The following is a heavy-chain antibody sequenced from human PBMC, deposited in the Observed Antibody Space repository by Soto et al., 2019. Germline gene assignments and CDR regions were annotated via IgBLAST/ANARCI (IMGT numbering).Heavy chain of an antibody. Sequence: PGGSLRLSCAASGFTFSSYSMNWVHQAPGKGLEWVSSISSSGSYIYYADSVKGRFTISRDNAKNSLYLQMNSLRAEDTAVYYCARGTLDIVLMVYAIPADYFDYWGQGTLVTVSS. CDR1: GFTFSSYS. D-gene: IGHD2-8*01. CDR3: ARGTLDIVLMVYAIPADYFDY. J-gene: IGHJ4*02. CDR2: ISSSGSYI. V-gene: IGHV3-21*01.